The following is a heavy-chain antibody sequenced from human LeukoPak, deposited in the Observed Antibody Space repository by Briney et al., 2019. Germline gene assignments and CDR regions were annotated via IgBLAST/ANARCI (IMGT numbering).Heavy chain of an antibody. Sequence: PGGSLRLSCAASGFTFSGYAMHWVRQAPGKGLECVSVISSNGGTIYYANSVKGRFTISRDNSKNTLYLQMGSLRAEDMAVYYCAGGADFDYWGQGTLVTVSS. CDR3: AGGADFDY. CDR1: GFTFSGYA. CDR2: ISSNGGTI. J-gene: IGHJ4*02. V-gene: IGHV3-64*01. D-gene: IGHD4-17*01.